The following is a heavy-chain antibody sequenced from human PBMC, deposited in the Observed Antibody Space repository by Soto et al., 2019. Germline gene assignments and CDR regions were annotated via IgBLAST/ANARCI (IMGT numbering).Heavy chain of an antibody. V-gene: IGHV4-59*01. J-gene: IGHJ4*02. CDR1: GGSISSYY. CDR3: AGGSSSLDY. CDR2: IYYSGST. Sequence: QVQLQESGPGLVKPSETLSLTCTVSGGSISSYYWSWIRQPPGKGLEWIGYIYYSGSTNYNPSLTSRVTISVDTSKNQFSLKLSSVTAADTAVYYCAGGSSSLDYWGQGTLVTVSS. D-gene: IGHD6-6*01.